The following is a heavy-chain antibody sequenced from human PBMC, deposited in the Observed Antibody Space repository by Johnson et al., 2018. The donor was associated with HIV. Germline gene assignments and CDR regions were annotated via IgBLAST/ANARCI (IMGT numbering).Heavy chain of an antibody. CDR1: GFTFDDHG. CDR2: INWAGGSK. V-gene: IGHV3-20*04. Sequence: VQLVESGGGVVRPGGSLRLSCAASGFTFDDHGMSWVRQVPGKGLEWVSGINWAGGSKDYADSVKGRFTISRDNAKNSLYLQMNSLRAEDTAVYYCVRDDGSDYEAFDIWGQGTMVTVSS. D-gene: IGHD2-21*01. J-gene: IGHJ3*02. CDR3: VRDDGSDYEAFDI.